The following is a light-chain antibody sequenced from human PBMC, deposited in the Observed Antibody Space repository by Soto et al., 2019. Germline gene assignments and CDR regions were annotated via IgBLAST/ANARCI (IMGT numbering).Light chain of an antibody. CDR1: QSVGSY. Sequence: EIVLTQSPVTLSLSPGERATLSCRASQSVGSYFAWYQQKPGQAPRLLIYDASSRATGIPARFSGSGSGTEFPLTISSLEPEDFAVYYCQQRSDWPSTFGGGTRVEIK. CDR3: QQRSDWPST. CDR2: DAS. V-gene: IGKV3-11*01. J-gene: IGKJ4*01.